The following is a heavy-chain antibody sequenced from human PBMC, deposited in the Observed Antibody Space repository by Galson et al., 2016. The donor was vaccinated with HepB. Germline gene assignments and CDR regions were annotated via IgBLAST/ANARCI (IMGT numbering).Heavy chain of an antibody. CDR3: ARDPYIWRGGFTRSYSNYNGMDV. CDR1: GYTFISYA. V-gene: IGHV1-3*04. J-gene: IGHJ6*02. Sequence: SVKVSCKASGYTFISYAMHWVRQAPGQRLEWMGWINTGNGNTKYSQKFQGRVTITRDTSASTAYIDLSSLRSEDTAVYYCARDPYIWRGGFTRSYSNYNGMDVWGQGTTVSVSS. CDR2: INTGNGNT. D-gene: IGHD1-20*01.